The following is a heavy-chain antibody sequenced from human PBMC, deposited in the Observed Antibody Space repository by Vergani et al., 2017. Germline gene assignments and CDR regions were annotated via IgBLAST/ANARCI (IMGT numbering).Heavy chain of an antibody. CDR3: TKGDGSGSYWVGHWYYGMEV. CDR1: GFTFSSYA. J-gene: IGHJ6*02. D-gene: IGHD3-10*01. Sequence: VQLVESGGGVFQPGRSLRLSCAASGFTFSSYAMSWVRQAPGKGLEWVSAISGSGGSTYYADSVKGRFTISRDNSKTTLYLQMNSLRAEDPAVYSCTKGDGSGSYWVGHWYYGMEVWGQGTTVTVSS. V-gene: IGHV3-23*04. CDR2: ISGSGGST.